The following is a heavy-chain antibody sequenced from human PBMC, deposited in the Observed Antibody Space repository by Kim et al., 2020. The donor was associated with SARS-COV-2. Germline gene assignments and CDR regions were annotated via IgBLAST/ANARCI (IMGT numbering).Heavy chain of an antibody. V-gene: IGHV3-23*01. D-gene: IGHD2-21*01. J-gene: IGHJ4*02. CDR2: IDGSDGTT. CDR3: IKGGWGWIWVH. CDR1: GFTFTGYA. Sequence: GGSLRLSCTTSGFTFTGYAMSWVRQAPGKGLEWVSSIDGSDGTTYYVDSVEGRFTISRDNSKSTLYLQMNTLRADDTAIYCCIKGGWGWIWVHWGQGTRVTVSS.